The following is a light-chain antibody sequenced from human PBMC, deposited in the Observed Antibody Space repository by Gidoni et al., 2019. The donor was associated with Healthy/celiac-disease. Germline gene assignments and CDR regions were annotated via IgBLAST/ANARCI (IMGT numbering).Light chain of an antibody. CDR3: QVWDSSNVV. Sequence: SYELTQPLSVSVALGQTARITGGGNNIGSKNVHWYQQKQGQAPVLVIYRDSNRPSGIPERFSGSNSGNTATLTISRAQAGDEADYYCQVWDSSNVVFGGGTKRTVL. J-gene: IGLJ2*01. CDR1: NIGSKN. V-gene: IGLV3-9*01. CDR2: RDS.